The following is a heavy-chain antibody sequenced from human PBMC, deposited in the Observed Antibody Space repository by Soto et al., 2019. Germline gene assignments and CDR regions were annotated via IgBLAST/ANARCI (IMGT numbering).Heavy chain of an antibody. D-gene: IGHD3-3*02. CDR1: GFTFSSYW. CDR2: INSDGSST. CDR3: ARHLAGNRAY. V-gene: IGHV3-74*01. Sequence: VQLVESGGGLVQPGGCLRLTCAASGFTFSSYWMHWVRQAPGKGLVWVSRINSDGSSTSYADSVTGRFTISRDNANNTLYLQMHRLRAEDTVVYYCARHLAGNRAYWGQGTLVTVPS. J-gene: IGHJ4*02.